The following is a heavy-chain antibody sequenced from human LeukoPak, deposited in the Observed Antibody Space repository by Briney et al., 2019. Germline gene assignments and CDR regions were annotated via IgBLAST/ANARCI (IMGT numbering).Heavy chain of an antibody. CDR2: IYHSGST. Sequence: SETLSLTCAVSGYSISSGYYWGWIRQPPGKGLEWIGSIYHSGSTYYNPSLKSRVTISVDTSKNQFSLKLSSVTAADTAVYYCARGGGWLRYTNFDYWGQGTLVTVSS. D-gene: IGHD5-12*01. V-gene: IGHV4-38-2*01. CDR3: ARGGGWLRYTNFDY. J-gene: IGHJ4*02. CDR1: GYSISSGYY.